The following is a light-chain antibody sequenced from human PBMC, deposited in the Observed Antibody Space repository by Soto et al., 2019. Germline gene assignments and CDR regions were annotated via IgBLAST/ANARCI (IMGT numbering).Light chain of an antibody. CDR2: KAS. J-gene: IGKJ1*01. Sequence: EIQMTQSPSTLSASVGDRVTITCRASQSISSWLAWYQQKPGKAPKLLIYKASSLESGVPLRFSGSGSGTEFTLTISSLQPDDFATYYCQQYNSYSPWTFGQGTKVEIK. CDR3: QQYNSYSPWT. CDR1: QSISSW. V-gene: IGKV1-5*03.